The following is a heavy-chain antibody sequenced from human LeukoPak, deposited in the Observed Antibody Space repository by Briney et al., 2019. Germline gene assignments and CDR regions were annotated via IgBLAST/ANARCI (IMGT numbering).Heavy chain of an antibody. D-gene: IGHD2-2*01. J-gene: IGHJ4*02. CDR2: IYTSGST. V-gene: IGHV4-61*02. CDR1: GGSISSGSYY. Sequence: SETLSLTCTVSGGSISSGSYYWSWIRQPAGKGLEWIGRIYTSGSTNYNPSLKSRVTISVDTSKNQFSLKLSSVTAADTAVYYCATQPPYCSSTSCYQFDYWGQGTLVTVSS. CDR3: ATQPPYCSSTSCYQFDY.